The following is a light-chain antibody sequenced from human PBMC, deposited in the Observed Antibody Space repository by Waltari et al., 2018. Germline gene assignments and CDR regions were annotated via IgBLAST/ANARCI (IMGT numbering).Light chain of an antibody. CDR1: QIFSNT. CDR2: GAS. Sequence: VLTPSPGTLSLSPGERANLSCRASQIFSNTLAWHQRTPGQAPRLLIYGASNGASGIPGRFSGSWSRTDFTLTISSLEPEDSGVYCCQQGNIWRPIVFGGGTKVVI. J-gene: IGKJ4*01. V-gene: IGKV3-11*01. CDR3: QQGNIWRPIV.